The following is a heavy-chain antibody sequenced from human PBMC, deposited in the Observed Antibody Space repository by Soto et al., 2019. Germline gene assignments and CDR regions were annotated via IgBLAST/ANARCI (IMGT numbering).Heavy chain of an antibody. CDR1: GYTFTSYG. D-gene: IGHD4-17*01. CDR2: ISVYNGHT. J-gene: IGHJ4*02. Sequence: QVQLVQSGAEVKKPGASVKVSCKASGYTFTSYGITWVRQAPGQGLEWMGWISVYNGHTNYAQKLQGRVTMTTDTPTTTAYMELRSLRFDDTAVYYCARTLIPTVVTLYYYFDYWGQGTLVTVSS. CDR3: ARTLIPTVVTLYYYFDY. V-gene: IGHV1-18*01.